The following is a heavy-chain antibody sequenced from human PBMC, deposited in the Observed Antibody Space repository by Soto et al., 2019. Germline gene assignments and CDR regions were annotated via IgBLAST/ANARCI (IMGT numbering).Heavy chain of an antibody. J-gene: IGHJ4*02. CDR2: INHSGST. Sequence: SETLSLTCAVYGGSFSGYYWSWIRQPPGKGLEWIGEINHSGSTNYNPSLKSRVTISVDTSKNQFSLKLSSVTAADTAVYYCARVWLGELLPHFDYWGQGTLVTVSS. CDR3: ARVWLGELLPHFDY. V-gene: IGHV4-34*01. CDR1: GGSFSGYY. D-gene: IGHD3-10*01.